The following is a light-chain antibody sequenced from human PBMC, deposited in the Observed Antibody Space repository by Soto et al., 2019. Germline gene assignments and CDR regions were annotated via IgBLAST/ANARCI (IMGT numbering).Light chain of an antibody. CDR3: SSYTSSSTLYV. V-gene: IGLV2-14*01. CDR1: SSDVASYNY. CDR2: EVF. Sequence: QSALTQPASVSGSPEQSITISCTATSSDVASYNYVSWYQQHPGKSPKLMIFEVFNRPSGISNRFSGSKSGNTASLTISGLQAGDEADYFCSSYTSSSTLYVFGTGTKVTVL. J-gene: IGLJ1*01.